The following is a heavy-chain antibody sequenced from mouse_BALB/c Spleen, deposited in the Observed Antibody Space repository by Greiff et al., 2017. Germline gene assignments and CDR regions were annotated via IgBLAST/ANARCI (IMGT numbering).Heavy chain of an antibody. V-gene: IGHV1S29*02. J-gene: IGHJ4*01. CDR1: GYTFTDYN. D-gene: IGHD2-4*01. CDR3: ARKKGFDYDFYAMDY. CDR2: IYPYNGGT. Sequence: VHVKQSGPELVKPGASVKISCKASGYTFTDYNMHWVKQSHGKSLEWIGYIYPYNGGTGYNQKFKSKATLTVDNSSSTAYMELRSLTSEDSAVYYCARKKGFDYDFYAMDYWGQGTSVTVSS.